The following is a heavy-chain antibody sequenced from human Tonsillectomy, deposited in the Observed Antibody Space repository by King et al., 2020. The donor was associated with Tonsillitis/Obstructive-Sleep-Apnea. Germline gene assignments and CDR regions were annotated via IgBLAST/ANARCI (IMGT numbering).Heavy chain of an antibody. CDR3: AASNIFYDY. J-gene: IGHJ4*02. D-gene: IGHD3-9*01. V-gene: IGHV3-66*01. CDR2: IYNDGRT. Sequence: VQLVESGGTLVQPGGSLRLSCAASGFNVSSNYITWVRQAPGKGLEWVSIIYNDGRTYYADSVKGRFTISRDSFKSTLYLQMNSLRPEDTAVYYCAASNIFYDYWGQGTLVTVSS. CDR1: GFNVSSNY.